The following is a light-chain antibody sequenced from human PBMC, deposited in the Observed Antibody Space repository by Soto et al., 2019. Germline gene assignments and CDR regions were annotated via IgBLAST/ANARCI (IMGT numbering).Light chain of an antibody. Sequence: EIVMTQSPAPLSVSPGERATLSCRASQSVSSRLAWYQQKPGQAPRLLIYGASTRATGIPARFSGSGSGTDFTLTISSPQSEDSAVYYCQQYNNWWTFGQGTKVDIK. CDR2: GAS. CDR1: QSVSSR. J-gene: IGKJ1*01. CDR3: QQYNNWWT. V-gene: IGKV3-15*01.